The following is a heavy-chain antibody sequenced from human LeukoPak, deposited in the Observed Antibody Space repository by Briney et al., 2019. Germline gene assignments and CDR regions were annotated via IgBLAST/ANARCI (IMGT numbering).Heavy chain of an antibody. CDR3: ARVVITTGFDY. D-gene: IGHD3-22*01. CDR1: GGSFSGYY. Sequence: SETLSLTCAVYGGSFSGYYWSWIRQPPGKGLEWIGYIYYSGSTNYNPSLKSRVTISVDTSKNQFSLKLSSVTAADTAVYYCARVVITTGFDYWGQGTLVTVSS. J-gene: IGHJ4*02. V-gene: IGHV4-59*01. CDR2: IYYSGST.